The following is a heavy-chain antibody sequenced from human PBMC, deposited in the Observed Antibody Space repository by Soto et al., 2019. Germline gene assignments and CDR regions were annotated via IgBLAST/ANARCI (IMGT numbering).Heavy chain of an antibody. V-gene: IGHV3-72*01. CDR3: ARGVVARDYYYGMDV. Sequence: EVQLVESGGGLVQPGGSLRLSCAASGFTFSDHYMDWVRQAPGKGLEWVGRTRNKANSYTTEYAASVKGRFTISRDDSXXSLDLQMNSLKTEDTAVYYCARGVVARDYYYGMDVWGQGTTVTVSS. J-gene: IGHJ6*02. CDR2: TRNKANSYTT. CDR1: GFTFSDHY. D-gene: IGHD2-15*01.